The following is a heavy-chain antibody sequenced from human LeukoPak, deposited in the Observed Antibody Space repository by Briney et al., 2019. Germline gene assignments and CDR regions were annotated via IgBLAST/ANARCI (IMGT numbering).Heavy chain of an antibody. Sequence: PSETLSLTCAVSGGSISSGGYSWSWIRQPPGKGLEWIGYIYHSGSTYYNPSLKSRVTISVDRSKNQFSLKLSSVTAADTAVYYCARALIAGTPYYFDYWGQGTLVTVSS. CDR3: ARALIAGTPYYFDY. J-gene: IGHJ4*02. CDR1: GGSISSGGYS. D-gene: IGHD6-13*01. V-gene: IGHV4-30-2*01. CDR2: IYHSGST.